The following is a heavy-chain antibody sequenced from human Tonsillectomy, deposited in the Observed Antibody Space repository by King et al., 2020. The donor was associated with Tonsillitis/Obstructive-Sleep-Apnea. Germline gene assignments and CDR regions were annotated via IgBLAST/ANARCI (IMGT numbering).Heavy chain of an antibody. CDR1: GFSLSTSGVG. D-gene: IGHD3-3*01. CDR2: IYWDDDK. V-gene: IGHV2-5*02. Sequence: TLKESGPTLVKPTQTLTLTCTFSGFSLSTSGVGVGWISQPPGKALEWLALIYWDDDKRYRTSLKSRLTITKDTSKNPVVLTMTNMDPVDTATYYCAHSIPLRFLEWLPHYFDYWGQGTLVTVSS. J-gene: IGHJ4*02. CDR3: AHSIPLRFLEWLPHYFDY.